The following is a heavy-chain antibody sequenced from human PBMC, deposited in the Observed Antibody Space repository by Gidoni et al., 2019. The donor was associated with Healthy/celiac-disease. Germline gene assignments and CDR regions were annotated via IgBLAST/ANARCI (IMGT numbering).Heavy chain of an antibody. CDR3: ATAGYSGSYVG. J-gene: IGHJ4*02. V-gene: IGHV1-24*01. D-gene: IGHD1-26*01. CDR1: GYTLTELS. CDR2: FDPEDGET. Sequence: QVQLVQSGAAVKKPGASVKVSCQVSGYTLTELSMHWVRQDPGKGLEWMGGFDPEDGETSYAQKFQGRVTRTEDTSTDTAYMELSSLRSEDTAVYYCATAGYSGSYVGWGQGTLVTVSS.